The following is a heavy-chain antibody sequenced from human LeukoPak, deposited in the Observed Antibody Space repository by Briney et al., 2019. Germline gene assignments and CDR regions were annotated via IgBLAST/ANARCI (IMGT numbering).Heavy chain of an antibody. CDR1: GFTFRNYG. V-gene: IGHV3-23*01. CDR2: ISGSGGRT. Sequence: GGTLRLACAASGFTFRNYGMSWVRQVPGKGLEWVSVISGSGGRTDYADSAKGRFTISRDNSKNTLYLQMNSLRAEDTALYYCAKEQGFVVVPAAIYWGQGTLVTVSS. J-gene: IGHJ4*02. D-gene: IGHD2-2*01. CDR3: AKEQGFVVVPAAIY.